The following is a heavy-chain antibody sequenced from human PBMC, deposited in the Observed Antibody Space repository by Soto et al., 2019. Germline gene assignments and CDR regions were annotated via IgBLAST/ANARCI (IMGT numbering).Heavy chain of an antibody. J-gene: IGHJ4*02. CDR1: GYTFTSYG. Sequence: SVKVSCKASGYTFTSYGISWVRQAPGQGLEWMGWISAYNGNTNYAQKLQGRVTMTTDTSTSTAYMELRSLRSDDTAVYYCASALYDSSGYYPAYYFDYWGQGTLVTVSS. D-gene: IGHD3-22*01. CDR2: ISAYNGNT. V-gene: IGHV1-18*01. CDR3: ASALYDSSGYYPAYYFDY.